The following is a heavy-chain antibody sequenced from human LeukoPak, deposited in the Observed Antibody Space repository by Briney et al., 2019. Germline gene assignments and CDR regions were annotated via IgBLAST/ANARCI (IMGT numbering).Heavy chain of an antibody. CDR3: AKIISSGWYGHIDY. CDR2: ISGSGGST. CDR1: GFTFSNAW. J-gene: IGHJ4*02. V-gene: IGHV3-23*01. Sequence: GGSLRLSCAASGFTFSNAWMSWVRQAPGKGLEWVSVISGSGGSTYYADSVKGRFTISRDNSKNTLYLQMNSLRAEDTAVYYCAKIISSGWYGHIDYWGQGTLVTVSS. D-gene: IGHD6-19*01.